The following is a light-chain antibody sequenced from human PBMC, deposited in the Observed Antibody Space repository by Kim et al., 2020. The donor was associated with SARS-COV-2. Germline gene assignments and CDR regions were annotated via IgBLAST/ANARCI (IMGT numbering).Light chain of an antibody. Sequence: EIVMTQSTATLSVSPGERATLSCRASQSVGSNVAWYQQKPGQAPRLLIYGASTRATDIPARFSGSGSGTEFTLIISSLQSEDLADYFCQQYDDWPPWTFGQGTKVDIK. CDR1: QSVGSN. J-gene: IGKJ1*01. V-gene: IGKV3-15*01. CDR3: QQYDDWPPWT. CDR2: GAS.